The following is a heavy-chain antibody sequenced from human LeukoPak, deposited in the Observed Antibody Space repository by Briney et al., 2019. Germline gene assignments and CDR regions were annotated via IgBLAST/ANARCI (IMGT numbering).Heavy chain of an antibody. CDR2: ISSTSTYI. J-gene: IGHJ4*02. CDR3: ASLYGGNLDTDY. CDR1: GFSFSDYT. D-gene: IGHD4-23*01. Sequence: GGSLRLSCAASGFSFSDYTMNWVRQAPGKGLGWVSSISSTSTYIYYADSVKGRFTISRDNAKNSLYLQMNSLRAEDTAVYYCASLYGGNLDTDYWGQGTLVTVSS. V-gene: IGHV3-21*01.